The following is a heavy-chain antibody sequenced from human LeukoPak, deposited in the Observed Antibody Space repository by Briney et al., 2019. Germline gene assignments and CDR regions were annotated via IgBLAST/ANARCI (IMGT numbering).Heavy chain of an antibody. CDR2: IYYSGST. CDR3: ARGRKAARPPLDY. V-gene: IGHV4-59*01. CDR1: GGSISSYY. D-gene: IGHD6-6*01. J-gene: IGHJ4*02. Sequence: TSETLSLTCTVSGGSISSYYWSWIRQPPGKGLEWIGYIYYSGSTNYNPSLKSRVTISVDTSKNQFSLKLSSVTAADTAVYYCARGRKAARPPLDYWGQGTLVTVSS.